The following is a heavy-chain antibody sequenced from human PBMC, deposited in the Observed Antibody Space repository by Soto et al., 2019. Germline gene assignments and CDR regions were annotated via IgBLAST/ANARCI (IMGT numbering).Heavy chain of an antibody. CDR2: IYTSGST. CDR3: ARDGDGSYYYDSSGYILDY. D-gene: IGHD3-22*01. Sequence: SETLSLTCTVSGGSISSYYWSWIRQPAGKGLEWIGRIYTSGSTNYNPSLKSRVTMSVDTSKNQFSLKLSSVTAADTAVYYCARDGDGSYYYDSSGYILDYWGQGTLVTVSS. CDR1: GGSISSYY. J-gene: IGHJ4*02. V-gene: IGHV4-4*07.